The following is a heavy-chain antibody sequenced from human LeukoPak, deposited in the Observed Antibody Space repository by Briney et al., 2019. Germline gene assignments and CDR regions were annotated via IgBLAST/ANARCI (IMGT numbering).Heavy chain of an antibody. V-gene: IGHV5-51*01. J-gene: IGHJ6*03. CDR2: IYPGDSET. CDR3: ARHLPPYYYYMDV. Sequence: IIYPGDSETRYSPSFQGQVTISADESINTAYLQRSSLKASDTAMYYCARHLPPYYYYMDVWGKGTTVTVSS.